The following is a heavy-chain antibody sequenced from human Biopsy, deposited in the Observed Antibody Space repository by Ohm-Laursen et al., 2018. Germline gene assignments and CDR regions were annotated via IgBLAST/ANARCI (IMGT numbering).Heavy chain of an antibody. CDR3: VRGVDYYDPYHYYALDV. CDR2: INRSGRT. V-gene: IGHV4-34*01. J-gene: IGHJ6*02. Sequence: SETLSLTCIVYGESFNGYYWSWIRQTPGKGLEWIGEINRSGRTNYNPSLKSRVTISVDTSKNQFSLKVRSVTAADTAVYYCVRGVDYYDPYHYYALDVWDQGTTVTVSS. CDR1: GESFNGYY. D-gene: IGHD3-22*01.